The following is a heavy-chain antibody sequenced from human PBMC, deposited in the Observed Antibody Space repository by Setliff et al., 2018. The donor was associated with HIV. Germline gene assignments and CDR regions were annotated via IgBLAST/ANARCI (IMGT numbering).Heavy chain of an antibody. Sequence: ASVKVSCKASGYTFTTYAIHWVRQAPGQRLEWMGWINAGNGDTKYSQKFQGRFTITRDTSATTAYMDLSSLGFEDSAIYYCARAYSVYDLSAFDIWGQGTMVTVSS. CDR3: ARAYSVYDLSAFDI. J-gene: IGHJ3*02. V-gene: IGHV1-3*01. CDR1: GYTFTTYA. CDR2: INAGNGDT. D-gene: IGHD5-12*01.